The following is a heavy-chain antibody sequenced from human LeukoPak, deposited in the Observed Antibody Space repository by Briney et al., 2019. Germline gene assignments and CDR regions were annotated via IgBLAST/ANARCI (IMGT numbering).Heavy chain of an antibody. V-gene: IGHV4-39*07. J-gene: IGHJ4*02. CDR2: IYYSGST. D-gene: IGHD6-13*01. Sequence: PSETLSLTCTVSGGSISSSSYYWGWIRQPPGKGLEWIGSIYYSGSTYYNPSLKSRVTISVDTSKNQFSLKLSSVTAADTAVYYCARGWESIAAAGIDYWGQGTLVTVSS. CDR1: GGSISSSSYY. CDR3: ARGWESIAAAGIDY.